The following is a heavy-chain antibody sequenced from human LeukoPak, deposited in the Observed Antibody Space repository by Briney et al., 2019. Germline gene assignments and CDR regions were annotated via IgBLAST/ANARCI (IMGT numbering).Heavy chain of an antibody. V-gene: IGHV3-30*18. Sequence: GGSLRLSCAASGFSFRTYGMHWVRQAPGKGLAWVAIISYDGSNEAYADSVKGRFSISRDNSKNTLYLQMNSLRPEDTAVYYCAKDQHYDSNSLDVWGPGTTVTVSS. CDR3: AKDQHYDSNSLDV. J-gene: IGHJ6*02. CDR2: ISYDGSNE. CDR1: GFSFRTYG. D-gene: IGHD3-22*01.